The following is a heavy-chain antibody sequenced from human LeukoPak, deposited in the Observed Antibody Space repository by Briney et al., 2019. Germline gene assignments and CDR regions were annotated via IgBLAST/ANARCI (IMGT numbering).Heavy chain of an antibody. CDR1: GFTFSSYA. CDR3: AKEGDFWSGYYAGGYGAFDI. V-gene: IGHV3-23*01. CDR2: ISGSGGST. J-gene: IGHJ3*02. Sequence: GGSLRLSCAASGFTFSSYAMSWVRQAPGKGLEWVSAISGSGGSTYYADSVKGRFTISRDNSKNTLYLQMNSLRAEDTAVYYCAKEGDFWSGYYAGGYGAFDIWGQGTMVTVSS. D-gene: IGHD3-3*01.